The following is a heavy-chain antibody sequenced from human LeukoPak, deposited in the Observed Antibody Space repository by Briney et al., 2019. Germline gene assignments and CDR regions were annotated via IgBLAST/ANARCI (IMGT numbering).Heavy chain of an antibody. CDR3: ARQVQTNQYGSGPCDY. CDR2: INHSGST. CDR1: GGSFSGYY. Sequence: SETLSLTCAVYGGSFSGYYWSWIRQPPGRGLEWVGEINHSGSTNYHPSLKSRVTISVDTSKNQFSLKLSSVTAADTAVYYCARQVQTNQYGSGPCDYWGQGTLVTVSS. J-gene: IGHJ4*02. V-gene: IGHV4-34*01. D-gene: IGHD3-10*01.